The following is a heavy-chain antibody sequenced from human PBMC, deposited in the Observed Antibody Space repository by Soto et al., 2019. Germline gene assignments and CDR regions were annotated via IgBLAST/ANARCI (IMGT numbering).Heavy chain of an antibody. J-gene: IGHJ6*02. D-gene: IGHD3-3*01. CDR2: IGTAGDT. V-gene: IGHV3-13*01. CDR1: GFTFSSYD. Sequence: GGSLRLSCAASGFTFSSYDMHWVRQATGKGLEWVSAIGTAGDTYYPGSVKGRFTISRENAKNSLYLQMNSLRAEDTAVYYCARFPSAVIISSYYYGMDVWGQGTTVTVSS. CDR3: ARFPSAVIISSYYYGMDV.